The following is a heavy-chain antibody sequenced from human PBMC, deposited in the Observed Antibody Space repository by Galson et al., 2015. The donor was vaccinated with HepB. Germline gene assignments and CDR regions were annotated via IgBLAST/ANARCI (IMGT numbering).Heavy chain of an antibody. Sequence: SETLSLTCAVYGGSFSGYYWSWIRQPPGKGLEWIGEINHSGSTNYNPSLKSRVTISVDTSKNQFSLKLSSVTAADTAVYYCARGLTFSGGGPNYFDYWGQGTLVTVSS. J-gene: IGHJ4*02. D-gene: IGHD6-19*01. CDR2: INHSGST. CDR1: GGSFSGYY. V-gene: IGHV4-34*01. CDR3: ARGLTFSGGGPNYFDY.